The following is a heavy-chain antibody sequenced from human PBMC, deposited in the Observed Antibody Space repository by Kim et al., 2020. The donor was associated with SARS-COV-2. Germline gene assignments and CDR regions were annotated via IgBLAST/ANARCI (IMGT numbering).Heavy chain of an antibody. J-gene: IGHJ3*02. CDR1: GYTFTSYY. V-gene: IGHV1-46*01. CDR2: INPSGGST. CDR3: ARVGDGGNSGPDAFDI. Sequence: ASVKVSCKASGYTFTSYYMHWVRQAPGQGLEWMGIINPSGGSTSYAQKFQGRVTMTRDTSTSTVYMELSSLRSEDTAVYYCARVGDGGNSGPDAFDIWGQGTMVTVSS. D-gene: IGHD2-21*02.